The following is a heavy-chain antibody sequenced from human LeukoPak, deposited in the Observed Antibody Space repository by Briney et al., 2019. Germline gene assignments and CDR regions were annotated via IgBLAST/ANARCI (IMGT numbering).Heavy chain of an antibody. CDR3: ARDSVTVTTLGYYYGMDV. D-gene: IGHD4-17*01. CDR2: IYSGGST. J-gene: IGHJ6*04. CDR1: GFTVSSNY. Sequence: PGGSLRLSCAASGFTVSSNYMSWVRQAPGKGLEWVSVIYSGGSTYYADSVKGRFTISRDNSKNTLYLQMNSLRAEDTAVYYCARDSVTVTTLGYYYGMDVWGKGTTVTVSS. V-gene: IGHV3-53*01.